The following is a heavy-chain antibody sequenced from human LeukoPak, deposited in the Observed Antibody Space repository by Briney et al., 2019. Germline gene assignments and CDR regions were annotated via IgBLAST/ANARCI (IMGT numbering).Heavy chain of an antibody. CDR2: MNPNSGNT. V-gene: IGHV1-8*01. J-gene: IGHJ6*02. CDR1: GYTFTSYD. CDR3: ARGWDSSSWYPYYGMDV. Sequence: ASVKVSCKASGYTFTSYDINWVRQATGQGLEWMGWMNPNSGNTGYAQKFQGRVTMTRNTSISTAYMELSSLRSEDTAVYYCARGWDSSSWYPYYGMDVWGQGTTVTVSS. D-gene: IGHD6-13*01.